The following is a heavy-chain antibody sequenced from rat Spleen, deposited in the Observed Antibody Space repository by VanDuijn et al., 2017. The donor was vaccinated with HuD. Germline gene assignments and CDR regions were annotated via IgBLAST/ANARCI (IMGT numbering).Heavy chain of an antibody. J-gene: IGHJ2*01. V-gene: IGHV5-29*01. CDR2: ISYDGSRT. CDR3: ERQWDY. CDR1: VFSLSNYG. Sequence: VQLKESGPGLVQPSQTLSLTCTVSVFSLSNYGMAWVRQAPTRGLEWVAAISYDGSRTYYRDSVKGRFTISRDNAKSTLYLQMDSLRSEDTATYYCERQWDYWGQGVMVTVSS.